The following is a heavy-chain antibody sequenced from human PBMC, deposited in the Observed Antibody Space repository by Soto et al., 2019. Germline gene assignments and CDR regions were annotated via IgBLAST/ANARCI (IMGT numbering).Heavy chain of an antibody. CDR1: GGSVTGFY. CDR2: SFHRGSS. V-gene: IGHV4-59*02. D-gene: IGHD6-19*01. Sequence: PSETLSLTCTVSGGSVTGFYWSWIRKPPWKRLKWIGHSFHRGSSNYNPSLKSRVTMSVDTSKSQVSRRLTSVTASDQAAYYCSRAPGLGVAHLYYWGRETLGTVAS. CDR3: SRAPGLGVAHLYY. J-gene: IGHJ4*02.